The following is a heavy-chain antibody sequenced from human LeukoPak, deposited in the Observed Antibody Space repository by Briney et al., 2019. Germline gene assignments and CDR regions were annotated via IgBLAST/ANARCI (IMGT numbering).Heavy chain of an antibody. D-gene: IGHD6-13*01. V-gene: IGHV3-30-3*01. CDR1: GFTFSSYA. CDR3: ARTPSLIAAAGTGFDY. CDR2: ISYDGSNK. Sequence: PGGSLRLSCAASGFTFSSYAMHWVRQAPGKGLEWVAVISYDGSNKYYADSVKGRSTISRDNSKNTLYLQMNSLRAEDTAVYYCARTPSLIAAAGTGFDYWGQRTLVTVSS. J-gene: IGHJ4*02.